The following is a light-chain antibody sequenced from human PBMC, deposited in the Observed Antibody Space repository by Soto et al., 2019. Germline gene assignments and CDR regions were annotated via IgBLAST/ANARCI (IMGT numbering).Light chain of an antibody. CDR1: SSNIGSNT. V-gene: IGLV1-44*01. CDR2: NNN. J-gene: IGLJ1*01. CDR3: AAWDDSLNGLV. Sequence: QSVLTQPPSASGTPGQRVTISCSGSSSNIGSNTVNWYQQLPGTAPKLLIYNNNQRPSGVPDRFSGSKSCTSAFLAISGLQSEDEADYYCAAWDDSLNGLVFGTGTKLTVL.